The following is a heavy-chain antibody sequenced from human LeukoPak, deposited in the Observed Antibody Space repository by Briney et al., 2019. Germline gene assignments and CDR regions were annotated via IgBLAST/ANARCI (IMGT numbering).Heavy chain of an antibody. D-gene: IGHD1-14*01. CDR3: ARVNRYYYYYGMDV. Sequence: SQTLSLTCTVSGGSISSGDYYWSWIRQPPGKGLEWIGYIYYSGSTYYNPSLKSRVTISVDTSKNQFSLKLYSVTAADTAVYYCARVNRYYYYYGMDVWGQGTTVTVSS. J-gene: IGHJ6*02. CDR2: IYYSGST. V-gene: IGHV4-30-4*01. CDR1: GGSISSGDYY.